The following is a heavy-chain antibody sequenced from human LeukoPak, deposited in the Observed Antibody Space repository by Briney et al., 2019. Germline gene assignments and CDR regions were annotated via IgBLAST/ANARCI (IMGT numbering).Heavy chain of an antibody. CDR3: ARIAAAALVPFEI. CDR2: ISSSSSYI. D-gene: IGHD6-13*01. Sequence: GGSLRLSCAASGFTFSSYSMNWVRQAPGKGLEWVSSISSSSSYIYYADSVKGRFTISRDNAKNSLYLQMNSLRAEDTAVYYCARIAAAALVPFEIWGQGTMVTVSS. V-gene: IGHV3-21*01. J-gene: IGHJ3*02. CDR1: GFTFSSYS.